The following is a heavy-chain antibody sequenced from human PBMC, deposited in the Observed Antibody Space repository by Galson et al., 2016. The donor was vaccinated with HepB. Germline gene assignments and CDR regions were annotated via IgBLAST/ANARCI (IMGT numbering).Heavy chain of an antibody. CDR1: GGSISSSHW. Sequence: SETLSLTCVISGGSISSSHWWAWVRQPPGESLEWIGEIYHSGTTDYNPSFKSLATISAAKSKNQFSLHLTSVTAAATAVYYCARKTFYDTTGFRYFFDYWGQGALVTVSS. CDR3: ARKTFYDTTGFRYFFDY. J-gene: IGHJ4*02. V-gene: IGHV4-4*02. D-gene: IGHD2/OR15-2a*01. CDR2: IYHSGTT.